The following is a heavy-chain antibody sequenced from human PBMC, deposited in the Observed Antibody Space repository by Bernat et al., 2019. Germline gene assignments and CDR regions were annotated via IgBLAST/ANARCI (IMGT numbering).Heavy chain of an antibody. CDR1: GFSLSTSGMC. J-gene: IGHJ6*02. CDR2: IDWDDDK. CDR3: ARSYFTYPYYDGMDV. Sequence: QVTLRESGPALVKPTQTLTLTCTFSGFSLSTSGMCVSWIRQPPGKALEWLARIDWDDDKYYSTSLKTRLTISKDTSKNQVVLTMTNMDPVDTATYYCARSYFTYPYYDGMDVWGQGTTVTVSS. D-gene: IGHD2-21*01. V-gene: IGHV2-70*15.